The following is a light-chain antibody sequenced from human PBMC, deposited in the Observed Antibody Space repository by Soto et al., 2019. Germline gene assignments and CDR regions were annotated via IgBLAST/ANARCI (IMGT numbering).Light chain of an antibody. V-gene: IGLV2-14*01. J-gene: IGLJ2*01. Sequence: QSVLTQPASVSGSPGQSITISCTGTSSDVGGYNYVSWYQQHPGKAPKFMIYDVSNRPSGVSNRFSGSKSGNTASLTISGLRAEDEADYYCSSYTSSSTLGHVVFGGGTKLTVL. CDR2: DVS. CDR1: SSDVGGYNY. CDR3: SSYTSSSTLGHVV.